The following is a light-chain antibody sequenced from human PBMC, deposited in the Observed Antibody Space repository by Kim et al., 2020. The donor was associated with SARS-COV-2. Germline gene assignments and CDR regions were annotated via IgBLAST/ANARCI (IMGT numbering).Light chain of an antibody. CDR3: QQYAYSPFA. V-gene: IGKV3-20*01. J-gene: IGKJ4*01. Sequence: PGERDTHDCRGRTSIGKHYFAREQEKPGQGPRLRILDASTRATGIPDRFSGSGSGTDFTLNINRMETEDFAVYYCQQYAYSPFAFGGGTKVDI. CDR1: TSIGKHY. CDR2: DAS.